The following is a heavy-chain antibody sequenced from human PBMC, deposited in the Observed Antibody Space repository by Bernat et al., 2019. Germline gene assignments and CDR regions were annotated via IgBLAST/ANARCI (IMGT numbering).Heavy chain of an antibody. D-gene: IGHD1-26*01. Sequence: EVQLVESGGGLVQPGGSLRLSREGSGFNFSTYWIHWVRQAPGKGLVWVSRINSDGSSTSYAGSVKGRFTISRDNAKNTLYLQMNGLRAEDTAMYYCVRGAAGVSGINWFDPWGQGTLVTVSS. J-gene: IGHJ5*02. CDR3: VRGAAGVSGINWFDP. V-gene: IGHV3-74*01. CDR1: GFNFSTYW. CDR2: INSDGSST.